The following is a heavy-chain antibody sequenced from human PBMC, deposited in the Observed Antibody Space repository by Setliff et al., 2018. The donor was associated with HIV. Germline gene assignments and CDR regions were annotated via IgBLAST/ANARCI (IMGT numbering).Heavy chain of an antibody. CDR3: ARVYCSTTSCNDEYLYDY. Sequence: ASVKVSCKASGYSFNTYYIHFIRQAPGHGLEWMGVINPGSRSADYAQKFQGRVTLTRDTSTGTVYMQLSSLRSDDTAVYYCARVYCSTTSCNDEYLYDYWGQGTLVTVSS. D-gene: IGHD2-2*01. J-gene: IGHJ4*01. CDR2: INPGSRSA. V-gene: IGHV1-46*02. CDR1: GYSFNTYY.